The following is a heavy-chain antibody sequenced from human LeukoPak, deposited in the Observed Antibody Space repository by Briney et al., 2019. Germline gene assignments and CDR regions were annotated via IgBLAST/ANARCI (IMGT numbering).Heavy chain of an antibody. Sequence: PSETLSLTCAVSGGSIRSSNWWRWVRQPPGKGLEWIGEIYHSGSTNYNPSLKSRVTISVDKSKNPFSLRLCSVTAADTAVYYCVREGGPKRDCFISSDWFNPWSQGSLVTVSS. J-gene: IGHJ5*02. D-gene: IGHD3/OR15-3a*01. V-gene: IGHV4-4*02. CDR3: VREGGPKRDCFISSDWFNP. CDR1: GGSIRSSNW. CDR2: IYHSGST.